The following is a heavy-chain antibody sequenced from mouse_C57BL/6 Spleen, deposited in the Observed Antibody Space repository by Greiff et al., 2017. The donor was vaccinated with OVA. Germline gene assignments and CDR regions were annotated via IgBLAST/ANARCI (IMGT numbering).Heavy chain of an antibody. CDR2: IYPGNSDT. CDR3: TRGDYDSRENYFDY. J-gene: IGHJ2*01. Sequence: EVQLQQSGTVLARPGASVKMSCKTSGYTFTSYWMHWVKQRPGQGLEWIGAIYPGNSDTSYNQKFKGKAKLTAVTSASTAYMELSSLTNEDSAVYYCTRGDYDSRENYFDYWGQGTTLTVSS. D-gene: IGHD1-1*01. V-gene: IGHV1-5*01. CDR1: GYTFTSYW.